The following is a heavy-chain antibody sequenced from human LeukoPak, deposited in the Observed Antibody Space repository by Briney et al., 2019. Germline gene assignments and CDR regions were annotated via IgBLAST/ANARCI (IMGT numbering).Heavy chain of an antibody. D-gene: IGHD1-14*01. CDR1: GFTVSSNY. CDR2: IYSGGST. J-gene: IGHJ4*02. V-gene: IGHV3-66*01. Sequence: PGGSPILSCAASGFTVSSNYMSWVRQAPGKGLEWVSVIYSGGSTYYADSVKGRFTISRDDSKNTLYLQMNSLRAEDTAVYYCGWTGPTFDYWGQGTLVTVSS. CDR3: GWTGPTFDY.